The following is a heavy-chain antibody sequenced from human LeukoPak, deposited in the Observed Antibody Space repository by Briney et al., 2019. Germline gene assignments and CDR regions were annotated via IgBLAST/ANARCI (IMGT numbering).Heavy chain of an antibody. CDR3: AREDDYTSGWTSFDY. CDR1: GFTFSTYE. Sequence: PGGSLRLSCAASGFTFSTYEMYWVRQAPGKGLEYVSVISSDGVSTYYANSVKGRFTISRDNSKNTLYLQMGSLRPEDMAVHYCAREDDYTSGWTSFDYWGQGTLVTVSS. V-gene: IGHV3-64*01. D-gene: IGHD6-19*01. CDR2: ISSDGVST. J-gene: IGHJ4*02.